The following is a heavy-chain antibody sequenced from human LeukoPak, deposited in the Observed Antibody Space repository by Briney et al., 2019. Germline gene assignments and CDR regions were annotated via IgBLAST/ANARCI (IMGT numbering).Heavy chain of an antibody. J-gene: IGHJ5*02. CDR1: SGFA. CDR2: INGRGDDT. D-gene: IGHD6-19*01. CDR3: AKGHRSSSSFFNS. Sequence: GGSLRLSCAAFSGFAMSWVRQAPGRGLEWVSAINGRGDDTYYPDSVKGRFTISRDNSNNTLYLQMNSLRAEDTAVYYCAKGHRSSSSFFNSWGQGILVTVSS. V-gene: IGHV3-23*01.